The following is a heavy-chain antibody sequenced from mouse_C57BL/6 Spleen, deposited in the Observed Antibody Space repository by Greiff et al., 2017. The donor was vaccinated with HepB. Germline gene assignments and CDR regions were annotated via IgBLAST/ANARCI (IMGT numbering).Heavy chain of an antibody. Sequence: EVKLEESGGGLVQPGGSMKLSCVASGFTFSNYWMNWVRQSPEKGLEWVAQIRLKSDNYATHYAESVKGRFTISRDDSKSRVYLQMNNLRAEDTGIYYCTASSGDFDYWGQGTTLTVSS. CDR3: TASSGDFDY. V-gene: IGHV6-3*01. D-gene: IGHD3-2*02. CDR2: IRLKSDNYAT. J-gene: IGHJ2*01. CDR1: GFTFSNYW.